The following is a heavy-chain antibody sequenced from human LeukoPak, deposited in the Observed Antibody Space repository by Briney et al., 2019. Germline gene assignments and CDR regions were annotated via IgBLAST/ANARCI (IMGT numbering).Heavy chain of an antibody. V-gene: IGHV4-61*02. J-gene: IGHJ4*02. D-gene: IGHD3-3*01. CDR1: GGSISSGSYY. CDR2: IYTSGST. Sequence: PSQTLSLTCIVSGGSISSGSYYWSWIRQPAGKGLEWIGRIYTSGSTNYNPSLKSRVTISVDTSKNQFSLKLSSVTAADTAVYYCARAGKYYDFWSAQFDYWGQGTLVTVSS. CDR3: ARAGKYYDFWSAQFDY.